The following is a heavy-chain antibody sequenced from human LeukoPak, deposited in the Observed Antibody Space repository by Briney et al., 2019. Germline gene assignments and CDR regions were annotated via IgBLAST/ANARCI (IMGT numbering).Heavy chain of an antibody. Sequence: GGSLRLSCAAPGFTFGSYAIHWVRKAPGRGLEYVSAISSKGGSTYYANSVKGRFTISRDNSKNTLYLQMGSLRAEDMAVYYCAREESVVPRNYYYYYMDVWGKGTTVTVSS. CDR2: ISSKGGST. CDR3: AREESVVPRNYYYYYMDV. J-gene: IGHJ6*03. CDR1: GFTFGSYA. D-gene: IGHD2-8*01. V-gene: IGHV3-64*01.